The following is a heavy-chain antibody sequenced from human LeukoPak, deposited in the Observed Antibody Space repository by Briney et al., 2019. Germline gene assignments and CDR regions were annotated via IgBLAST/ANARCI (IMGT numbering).Heavy chain of an antibody. V-gene: IGHV3-7*01. CDR3: ARGLRFLEWLPIDAFDI. Sequence: GGSLRLSCAASGFTFSSYWMSWVRQAPGKGLEWVANIKQDGSEKYYVDSVKGRFTISRDNAKNSLYLQMNSLRAEDTAVYYCARGLRFLEWLPIDAFDIWGQGTMITVSS. CDR1: GFTFSSYW. D-gene: IGHD3-3*01. J-gene: IGHJ3*02. CDR2: IKQDGSEK.